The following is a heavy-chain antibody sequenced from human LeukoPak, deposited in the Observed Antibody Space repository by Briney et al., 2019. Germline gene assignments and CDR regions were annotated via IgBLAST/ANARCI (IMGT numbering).Heavy chain of an antibody. Sequence: PGGSLRLSCAASGFTFSSYSMNWVRQAPGKGLEWVSSISSSSYIYYADSVKGRFTISRDNAKNSLYLQMNSLRAEDTAVYYCARDFWSGYPLFDYWGQGTLVTVSS. D-gene: IGHD3-3*01. J-gene: IGHJ4*02. CDR3: ARDFWSGYPLFDY. CDR1: GFTFSSYS. V-gene: IGHV3-21*01. CDR2: ISSSSYI.